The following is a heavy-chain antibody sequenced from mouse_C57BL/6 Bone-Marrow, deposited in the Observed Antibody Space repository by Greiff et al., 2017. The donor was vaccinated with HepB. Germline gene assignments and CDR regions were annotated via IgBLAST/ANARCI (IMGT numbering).Heavy chain of an antibody. CDR3: AIDYDYQYYAMDY. J-gene: IGHJ4*01. CDR2: IDPSDSYT. CDR1: GYTFTSYW. V-gene: IGHV1-69*01. D-gene: IGHD2-4*01. Sequence: QVQLQQPGAELVMPGASVKLSCKASGYTFTSYWMHWVKQRPGQGLEWIGEIDPSDSYTNYNQKFKGKSTLTVDKSSSTAYMQLSRLTSEDSAVYYCAIDYDYQYYAMDYWGQGTAVTVSA.